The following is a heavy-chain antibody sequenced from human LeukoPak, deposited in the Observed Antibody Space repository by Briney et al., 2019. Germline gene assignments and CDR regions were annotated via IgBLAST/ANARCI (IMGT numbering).Heavy chain of an antibody. Sequence: GGSLRLSCAASGFTFSSYGMHWVRQAPGKGLEWVAFIRYDGSNKYYADSVKGRFTISRDNSKNTLYLQMNSLRAEDTAVYYCTTDIDYVFAFDNWGQGTMITVSS. CDR3: TTDIDYVFAFDN. V-gene: IGHV3-30*02. CDR2: IRYDGSNK. D-gene: IGHD4-17*01. CDR1: GFTFSSYG. J-gene: IGHJ3*02.